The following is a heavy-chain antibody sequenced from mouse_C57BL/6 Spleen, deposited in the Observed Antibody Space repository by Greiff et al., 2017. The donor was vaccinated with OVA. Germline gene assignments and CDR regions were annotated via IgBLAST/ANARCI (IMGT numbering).Heavy chain of an antibody. CDR1: GFSLTSYG. J-gene: IGHJ1*03. V-gene: IGHV2-5*01. CDR3: AKKGDTVVARGYFDV. D-gene: IGHD1-1*01. Sequence: VKLVESGPGLVQPSQSLSITCTVSGFSLTSYGVHWVRQSPGKGLEWLGVIWRGGSTDYNAAFMSRLSITKDNSKSQVFFKMNSLQADDTAIYYCAKKGDTVVARGYFDVWGTGTTVTVSS. CDR2: IWRGGST.